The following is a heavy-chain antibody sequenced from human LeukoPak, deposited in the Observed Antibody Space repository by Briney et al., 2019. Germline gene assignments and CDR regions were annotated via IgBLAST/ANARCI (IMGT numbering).Heavy chain of an antibody. V-gene: IGHV1-18*01. D-gene: IGHD1-26*01. J-gene: IGHJ4*02. CDR3: ARDLYSGDYGDLGY. CDR2: ISAYNGNT. Sequence: EASVKVSCKASRYTFTSYGVNWVRQAPGQGLEWMGWISAYNGNTDYAQRFQGRVTMTTDTSTSTVYMELRSLRSDDAAVYYCARDLYSGDYGDLGYWGQGTLVTVSS. CDR1: RYTFTSYG.